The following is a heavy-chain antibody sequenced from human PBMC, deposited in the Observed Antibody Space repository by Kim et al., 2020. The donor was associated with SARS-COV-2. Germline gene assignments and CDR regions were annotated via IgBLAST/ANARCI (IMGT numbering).Heavy chain of an antibody. CDR1: GFTFSSYG. V-gene: IGHV3-30*18. J-gene: IGHJ3*02. Sequence: GGSLRLSCAASGFTFSSYGMHWVRQAPGKGLEWVALISCDGSNKYYADSVKGRFTISRDNSKNTLYLQMNSLRAEDTAVYYCAKAAGYCSSTSCYRDDAFDICGQGTMVSVSS. D-gene: IGHD2-2*02. CDR3: AKAAGYCSSTSCYRDDAFDI. CDR2: ISCDGSNK.